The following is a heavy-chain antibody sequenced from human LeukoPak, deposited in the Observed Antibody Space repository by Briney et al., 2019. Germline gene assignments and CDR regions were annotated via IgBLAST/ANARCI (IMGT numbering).Heavy chain of an antibody. Sequence: SETLSLTCTVSGGSISRSHFYWGWIRQPPGKGLEWIGYIYNNGDNSSNPSLKSRVTLSIDTSENQFSLRLASVTAADTALYYCARVKPGIPVADSWGQGTLVTVSS. CDR2: IYNNGDN. D-gene: IGHD6-19*01. J-gene: IGHJ4*02. V-gene: IGHV4-39*01. CDR3: ARVKPGIPVADS. CDR1: GGSISRSHFY.